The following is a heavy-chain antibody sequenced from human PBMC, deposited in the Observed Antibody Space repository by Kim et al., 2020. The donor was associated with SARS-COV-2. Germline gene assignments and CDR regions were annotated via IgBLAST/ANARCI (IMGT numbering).Heavy chain of an antibody. CDR1: GFTFSSYG. Sequence: GGSLRLSCAASGFTFSSYGMHWVRQAPGKGLEWVAVIWYDGSNKYYADSVKGRFTISRDNSKNTLYLQMNSLRAEDTAVYYCARDLGDISSSSIYYGMDVWGQGTTVTVSS. D-gene: IGHD6-6*01. V-gene: IGHV3-33*01. CDR2: IWYDGSNK. J-gene: IGHJ6*02. CDR3: ARDLGDISSSSIYYGMDV.